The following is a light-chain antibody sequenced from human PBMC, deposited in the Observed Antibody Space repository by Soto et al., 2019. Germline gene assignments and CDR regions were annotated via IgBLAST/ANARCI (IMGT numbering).Light chain of an antibody. CDR3: CSYAGTYPS. J-gene: IGLJ2*01. CDR1: SSDVGGYNY. CDR2: DVS. V-gene: IGLV2-11*01. Sequence: QSALTQPRSVSGSPGQSVTISCTGTSSDVGGYNYVSWYQQHPGKAPKVMIYDVSKRPSGVPDRFSGSKSGNTASLTISGLQAEDEADYYCCSYAGTYPSVGGGTKVTVL.